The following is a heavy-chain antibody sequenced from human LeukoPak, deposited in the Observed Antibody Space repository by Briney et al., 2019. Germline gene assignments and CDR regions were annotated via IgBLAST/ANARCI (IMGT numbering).Heavy chain of an antibody. CDR3: ARGDTVAARPGRFDY. D-gene: IGHD6-6*01. V-gene: IGHV4-34*01. CDR1: GGSFSGYY. J-gene: IGHJ4*02. Sequence: SETLSLTCAVYGGSFSGYYWTCTRQPPGKGLEWIVEINHSGRTKYNPSLKSRVTISVDTSKKQFSLKLSSVTAADTAVYYCARGDTVAARPGRFDYWGQGTLVTVSS. CDR2: INHSGRT.